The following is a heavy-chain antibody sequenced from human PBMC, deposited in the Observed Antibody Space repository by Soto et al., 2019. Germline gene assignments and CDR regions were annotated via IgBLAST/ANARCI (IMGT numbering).Heavy chain of an antibody. J-gene: IGHJ4*02. CDR2: MNPNSGNT. Sequence: QVQLVQSGAEMKKPGASVKVSCKASGYTFTSYDINWVRQATGQGLEWMGWMNPNSGNTGYAQKFQGRVTMTRNTSISTAYMELSSLRSEDTAVYYCARAYYYDSSGASDFDYWGQGTLVTVSS. V-gene: IGHV1-8*01. CDR1: GYTFTSYD. CDR3: ARAYYYDSSGASDFDY. D-gene: IGHD3-22*01.